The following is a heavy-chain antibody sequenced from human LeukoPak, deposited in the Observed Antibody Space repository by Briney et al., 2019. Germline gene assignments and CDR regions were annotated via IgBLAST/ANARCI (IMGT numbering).Heavy chain of an antibody. V-gene: IGHV1-24*01. CDR3: ATVTRYSRTIFGS. CDR1: GDRLSELS. J-gene: IGHJ4*02. CDR2: FDPEDGET. Sequence: ASVKVSCKVSGDRLSELSMHWVRQAPGKGLEWMGGFDPEDGETRFARKFQGRLIMTEDTSTDTAYMELSSLRSEGTALFYCATVTRYSRTIFGSWGQGTLVTVSS. D-gene: IGHD6-13*01.